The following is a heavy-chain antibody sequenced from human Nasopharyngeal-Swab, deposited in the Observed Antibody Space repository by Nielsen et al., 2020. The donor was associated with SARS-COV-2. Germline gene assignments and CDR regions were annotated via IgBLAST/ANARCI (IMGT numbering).Heavy chain of an antibody. J-gene: IGHJ2*01. CDR2: ISYDGSNK. D-gene: IGHD4-23*01. V-gene: IGHV3-30-3*01. CDR3: ASAYGGSYWYFDL. Sequence: GESLKISCAASGFTFSSYAMHWVRQAPGKGLEWVAVISYDGSNKYYADSVKGRFTISRDNSKNTLYLQMNSLRAEDTAVYYCASAYGGSYWYFDLWGRGTLVTVFS. CDR1: GFTFSSYA.